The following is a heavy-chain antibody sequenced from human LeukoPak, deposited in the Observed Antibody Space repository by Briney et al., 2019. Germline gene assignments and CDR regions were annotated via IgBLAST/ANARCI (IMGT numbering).Heavy chain of an antibody. Sequence: SETLSLTCTVSGGSISSYYWSWIRQPAGKGLEWIGRIYTSGSTNYNPSLNSRVTMSVDTSKNQFSLKLSSVTAADTAVYYCAREREFTYYDILAGYYTQLDAFDIWGQGTMVTVSS. CDR1: GGSISSYY. D-gene: IGHD3-9*01. J-gene: IGHJ3*02. CDR2: IYTSGST. V-gene: IGHV4-4*07. CDR3: AREREFTYYDILAGYYTQLDAFDI.